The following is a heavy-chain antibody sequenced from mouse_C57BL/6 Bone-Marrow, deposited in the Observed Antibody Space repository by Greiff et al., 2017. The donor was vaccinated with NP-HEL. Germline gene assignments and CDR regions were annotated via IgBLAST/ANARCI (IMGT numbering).Heavy chain of an antibody. CDR2: IYPGSGNT. Sequence: QVQLQQSGAELVRPGASVKLSCKASGYTFTDYYINWVKQRPGQGLEWIARIYPGSGNTYYNEKFKGKATLTAEKSSSTAYMQLSSLTSEDSAVYFCARERHYGSSPDYWGQGTTLTVSS. CDR1: GYTFTDYY. D-gene: IGHD1-1*01. J-gene: IGHJ2*01. V-gene: IGHV1-76*01. CDR3: ARERHYGSSPDY.